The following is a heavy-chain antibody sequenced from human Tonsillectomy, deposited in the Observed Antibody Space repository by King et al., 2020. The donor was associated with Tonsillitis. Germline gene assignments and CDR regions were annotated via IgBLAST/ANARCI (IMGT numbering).Heavy chain of an antibody. Sequence: VQLVESGGGLVQPGGSLRLSCAASGFTFSSYSMNWVRQAPGKGLEWVSYISSSISTIYYADSVKGRFTISRDNAKNSLYLQMNSLRAEDTAVYYCARDRGTTVRNFDYWGQGTLVTVSS. J-gene: IGHJ4*02. V-gene: IGHV3-48*01. CDR2: ISSSISTI. CDR3: ARDRGTTVRNFDY. CDR1: GFTFSSYS. D-gene: IGHD4-17*01.